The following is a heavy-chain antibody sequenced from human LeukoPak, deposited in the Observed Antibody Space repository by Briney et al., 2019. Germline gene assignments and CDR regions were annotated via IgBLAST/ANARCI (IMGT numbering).Heavy chain of an antibody. V-gene: IGHV3-23*01. CDR2: IRGSGVET. CDR3: ARDWGSWDFDF. J-gene: IGHJ4*02. D-gene: IGHD6-13*01. CDR1: GFTFNIYG. Sequence: GTLRLSCAASGFTFNIYGMNWVRQAPGKGLEWVSGIRGSGVETFYADSVKGRFTISRDNAKNSLYLQMNSLRAEDTAVYFCARDWGSWDFDFWGQGTLVTVSS.